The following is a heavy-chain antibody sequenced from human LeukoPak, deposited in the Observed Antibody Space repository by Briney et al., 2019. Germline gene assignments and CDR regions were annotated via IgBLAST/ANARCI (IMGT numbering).Heavy chain of an antibody. V-gene: IGHV3-9*01. D-gene: IGHD3-3*01. CDR1: GFTFDDYA. CDR3: AKGSSIFGVAKGYFDY. J-gene: IGHJ4*02. Sequence: GGSLRLSCAASGFTFDDYAMHWVRQAPGKGLEWVSGISWNSGSIGYADSVKGRFTISRDNAKNPLYLQMNSLRAEDTALCYCAKGSSIFGVAKGYFDYWGQGTLVTVSS. CDR2: ISWNSGSI.